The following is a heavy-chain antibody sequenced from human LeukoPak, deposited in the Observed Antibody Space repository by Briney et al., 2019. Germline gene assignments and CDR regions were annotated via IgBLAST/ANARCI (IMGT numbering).Heavy chain of an antibody. V-gene: IGHV3-23*01. J-gene: IGHJ4*02. CDR2: ISGSGGST. D-gene: IGHD3-22*01. CDR3: AKDPYYYDSSGYYRVY. CDR1: GFTFSSYA. Sequence: GGSLRLSCAASGFTFSSYAMSRVRQAPGKGLEWVSAISGSGGSTYYADSVKGRFTISRDNSKNTLYLQMNSLRAEDTAVYYCAKDPYYYDSSGYYRVYWGQGTLVTVSS.